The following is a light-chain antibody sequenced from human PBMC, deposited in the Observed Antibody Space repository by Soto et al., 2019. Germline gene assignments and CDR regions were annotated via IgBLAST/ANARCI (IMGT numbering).Light chain of an antibody. CDR3: QQFGSSPLFT. J-gene: IGKJ3*01. CDR2: GAS. Sequence: EIVLTQSPGTLSLCPGERATLSCRASQSVSSSYLAWYQQKPGQAPRLLIYGASSRATCIPDRFSGSGSGTVFTLTISRLEPEDFAVYYCQQFGSSPLFTFGPGTKVDVK. CDR1: QSVSSSY. V-gene: IGKV3-20*01.